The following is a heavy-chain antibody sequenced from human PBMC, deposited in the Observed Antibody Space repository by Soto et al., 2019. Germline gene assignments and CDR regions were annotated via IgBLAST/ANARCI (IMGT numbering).Heavy chain of an antibody. V-gene: IGHV4-59*08. D-gene: IGHD2-2*01. CDR1: GGSISSYY. J-gene: IGHJ5*02. Sequence: PSETLSLTCTVSGGSISSYYWSWIRQPPGKGLEWIGYIYYSGSTNYNPSLKSRVTISVDTSKNQFSLKLSSVTAADTAVYYCARQVVPAGGWFDPWGQGTLVTVSS. CDR2: IYYSGST. CDR3: ARQVVPAGGWFDP.